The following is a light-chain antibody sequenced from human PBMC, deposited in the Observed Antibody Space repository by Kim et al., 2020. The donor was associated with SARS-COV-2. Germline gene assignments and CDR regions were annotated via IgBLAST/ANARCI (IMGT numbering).Light chain of an antibody. Sequence: SYELTQPPSVSVAPGKTASITCGGDNLEIKSVHWYQQKPGQSPVVVIYYDTDRPSGIPERVSGSKSENTATLTISRVEAGDEADYYCQVWDSHTYHWVFVGGTQLTVL. V-gene: IGLV3-21*04. CDR1: NLEIKS. CDR3: QVWDSHTYHWV. J-gene: IGLJ3*02. CDR2: YDT.